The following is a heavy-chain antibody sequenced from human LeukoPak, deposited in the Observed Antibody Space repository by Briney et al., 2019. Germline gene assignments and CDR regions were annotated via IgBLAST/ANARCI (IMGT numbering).Heavy chain of an antibody. CDR3: AREESSSFMLSWYFDL. CDR1: GDSVSSNSAA. CDR2: TYYRSKWYN. D-gene: IGHD6-13*01. J-gene: IGHJ2*01. Sequence: ASQTLSLTCAISGDSVSSNSAAWNWIRQSPSRGLGWLGRTYYRSKWYNDYAVSVKSRITINPDTSKNQFSLQLNSATPEDTAVYYCAREESSSFMLSWYFDLWGRGTLVTVSS. V-gene: IGHV6-1*01.